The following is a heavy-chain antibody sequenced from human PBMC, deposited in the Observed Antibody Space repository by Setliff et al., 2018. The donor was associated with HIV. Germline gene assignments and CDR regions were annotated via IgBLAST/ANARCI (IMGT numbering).Heavy chain of an antibody. D-gene: IGHD5-18*01. CDR3: ARGGLYSPAPPGEGHFFDY. V-gene: IGHV4-38-2*01. J-gene: IGHJ4*02. CDR2: MYDSGST. Sequence: LSLTCAVSGYSISSGYYWGWLRQPPGKGLEWIGSMYDSGSTYYNPSLKSRVTISVDSSKNQFSLKLNSVTAADTAVYYCARGGLYSPAPPGEGHFFDYWGQGTLVTVSS. CDR1: GYSISSGYY.